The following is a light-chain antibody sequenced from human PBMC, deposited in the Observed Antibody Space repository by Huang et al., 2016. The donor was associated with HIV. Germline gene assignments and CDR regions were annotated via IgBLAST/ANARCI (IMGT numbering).Light chain of an antibody. Sequence: EMVMTQSPATLSASPGEGVTLSCRASQSVSSNLAWYQQKPGQAPRLLIYAASTRASGIPARFSGSESGTEFTLTISSLQSEDFAIYYCQQYNNWPPWTFGQGTNVEIK. CDR1: QSVSSN. V-gene: IGKV3-15*01. CDR2: AAS. J-gene: IGKJ1*01. CDR3: QQYNNWPPWT.